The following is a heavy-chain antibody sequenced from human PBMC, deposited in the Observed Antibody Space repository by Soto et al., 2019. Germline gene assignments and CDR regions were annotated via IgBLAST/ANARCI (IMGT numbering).Heavy chain of an antibody. CDR1: GFTFSNYG. D-gene: IGHD2-15*01. V-gene: IGHV3-30*18. J-gene: IGHJ6*02. CDR3: AKDLGYCSGGICYRGDYYYGMDV. CDR2: ISYDGSIK. Sequence: QVHLVESGGGVVQPGRSLRLSCAGSGFTFSNYGMHWVRQAPGKGLAWVAVISYDGSIKYYVDSVKGRFTISRDNSKNTWYRQMNSVRAEGTAVYYCAKDLGYCSGGICYRGDYYYGMDVCGQGTTVTVSS.